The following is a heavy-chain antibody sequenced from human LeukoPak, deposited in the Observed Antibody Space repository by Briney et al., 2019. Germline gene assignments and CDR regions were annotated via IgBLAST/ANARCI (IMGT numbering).Heavy chain of an antibody. V-gene: IGHV4-59*01. Sequence: SETLSLTCTVSGGSISSYYWSWIRQPPEKGLEWIGYIYYSGSTNYNPSLKSRVTISVDTSKNQFSLKLSSVTAADTAVYYCARGDDSVRAEYFQHWDQGTLVTVSS. D-gene: IGHD3-3*01. CDR3: ARGDDSVRAEYFQH. CDR1: GGSISSYY. J-gene: IGHJ1*01. CDR2: IYYSGST.